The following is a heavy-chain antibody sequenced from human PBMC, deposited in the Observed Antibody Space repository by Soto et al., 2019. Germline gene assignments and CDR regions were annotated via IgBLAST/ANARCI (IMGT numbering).Heavy chain of an antibody. CDR3: ARGSVAASSRWWFDP. CDR1: GGSTSSYY. D-gene: IGHD5-18*01. Sequence: SETLSLTCTVSGGSTSSYYWSWIRQPPGKGLEWIGYIYYSGSTNYNPSLKSRVTISVDTSKNQFSLKLSSVTAADTAVYYCARGSVAASSRWWFDPWGQGTLVTVSS. V-gene: IGHV4-59*01. J-gene: IGHJ5*02. CDR2: IYYSGST.